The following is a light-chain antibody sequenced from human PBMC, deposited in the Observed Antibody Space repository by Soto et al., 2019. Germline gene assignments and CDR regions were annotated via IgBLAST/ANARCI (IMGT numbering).Light chain of an antibody. CDR3: QQHSHWPPWT. Sequence: EIVLTQSPATLSLSPGERATLSCRASQSVSSDLAWYQQKPGQTPRLLIYDASNRATGIPARFSGSGSGTDFTLTISDLEPEDFAVYYCQQHSHWPPWTFGQGTKVDIK. J-gene: IGKJ1*01. CDR1: QSVSSD. V-gene: IGKV3-11*01. CDR2: DAS.